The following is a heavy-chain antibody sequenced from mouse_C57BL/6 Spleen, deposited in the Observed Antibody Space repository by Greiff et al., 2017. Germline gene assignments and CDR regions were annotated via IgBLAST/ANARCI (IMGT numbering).Heavy chain of an antibody. CDR1: GYTFTSYW. Sequence: VQLQESGAELVKPGASVKMSCKASGYTFTSYWITWVKQRPGQGLEWIGDIYPGSGSTNYNEKFKSKATLTVDTSSSTAYMQLSSLTSEDSAVYYCARSDYDYLYYFGYWGQGTTLTVSS. CDR2: IYPGSGST. J-gene: IGHJ2*01. V-gene: IGHV1-55*01. CDR3: ARSDYDYLYYFGY. D-gene: IGHD2-4*01.